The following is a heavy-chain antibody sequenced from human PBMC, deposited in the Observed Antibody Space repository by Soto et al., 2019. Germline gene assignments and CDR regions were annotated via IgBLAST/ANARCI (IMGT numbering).Heavy chain of an antibody. V-gene: IGHV4-59*01. Sequence: SETLSLTCTVSGGSISSYYWSWIRQPPGKGLEWIGYIYYSGSTNYNPSLKSRVTISVDTSKNQFSLKLSSVTAAGTAVYYCARERTGTPEWFDPWGQGTLVTVSS. CDR3: ARERTGTPEWFDP. CDR1: GGSISSYY. D-gene: IGHD1-1*01. CDR2: IYYSGST. J-gene: IGHJ5*02.